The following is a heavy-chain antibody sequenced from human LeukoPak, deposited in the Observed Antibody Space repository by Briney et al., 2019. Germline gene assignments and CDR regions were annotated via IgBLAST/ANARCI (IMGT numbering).Heavy chain of an antibody. CDR3: ARGRLQLDY. J-gene: IGHJ4*02. D-gene: IGHD5-24*01. CDR2: INPNSGGT. V-gene: IGHV1-2*06. CDR1: GYTFTSCG. Sequence: ASVKVSCKASGYTFTSCGISWVRQAPGQGLEWMGRINPNSGGTNYAQKFQGRVTMTRDTSISTAYMELSRLRSDDTAVYYCARGRLQLDYWGQGTLVTVSS.